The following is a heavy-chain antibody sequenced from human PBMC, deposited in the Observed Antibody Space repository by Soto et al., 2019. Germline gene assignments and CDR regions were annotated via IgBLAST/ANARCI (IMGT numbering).Heavy chain of an antibody. D-gene: IGHD4-4*01. CDR3: ASYANYNHF. CDR1: GGSMSSYY. CDR2: VYYSGST. Sequence: QVQLQESGPGLVKPSETLSLTCNVSGGSMSSYYWSWIRQPPGKGLEWIGYVYYSGSTNYNPSLKSRLTISVDTPKNQFSLKLSSVTAADTAVYYCASYANYNHFWGQGTLVTVSS. V-gene: IGHV4-59*01. J-gene: IGHJ4*02.